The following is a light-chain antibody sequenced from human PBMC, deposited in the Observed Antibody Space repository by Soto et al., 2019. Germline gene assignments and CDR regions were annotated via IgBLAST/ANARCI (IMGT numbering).Light chain of an antibody. V-gene: IGKV3-20*01. J-gene: IGKJ1*01. CDR2: GAF. CDR1: QIISSSY. Sequence: EIVLTQSPGTLSLSPGDRATLSCRASQIISSSYLAWYQQKPGQAPRLLMYGAFNRATGIPDRFSGGGAETDFTLPISSLEPEDFAVYCCHQYGSSPPWTFGQGTKVEVK. CDR3: HQYGSSPPWT.